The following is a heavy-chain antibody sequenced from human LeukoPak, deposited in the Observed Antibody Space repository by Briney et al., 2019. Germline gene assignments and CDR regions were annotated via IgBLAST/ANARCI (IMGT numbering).Heavy chain of an antibody. V-gene: IGHV3-69-1*01. CDR3: AKGLEVESRLDS. D-gene: IGHD1-1*01. CDR2: ISRLGTF. Sequence: GGSLRLSCSASGFMYSAYSMYWVRQAQGKGLEWVSGISRLGTFYSDSVKGRFTISRDNSRNTLFLQMNSLTVDDTAVYYCAKGLEVESRLDSWGQGTLVTVSS. J-gene: IGHJ4*02. CDR1: GFMYSAYS.